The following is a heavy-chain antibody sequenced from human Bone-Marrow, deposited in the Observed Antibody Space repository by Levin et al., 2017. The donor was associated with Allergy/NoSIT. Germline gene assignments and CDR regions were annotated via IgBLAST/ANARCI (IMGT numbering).Heavy chain of an antibody. CDR3: ARGRASLYCSSTSCYTKFDY. D-gene: IGHD2-2*02. J-gene: IGHJ4*02. V-gene: IGHV4-34*01. CDR1: GGSFSGYY. CDR2: INHSGST. Sequence: SQTLSLTCAVYGGSFSGYYWTWIRQPPGKGLEWIGEINHSGSTNYNPSLTSRVTISVDTSKNQFSLKLSSVTAADPAVYYCARGRASLYCSSTSCYTKFDYWGQGTLVTVSS.